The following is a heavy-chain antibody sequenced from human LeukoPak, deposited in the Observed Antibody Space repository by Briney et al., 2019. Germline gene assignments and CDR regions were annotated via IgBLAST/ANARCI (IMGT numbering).Heavy chain of an antibody. Sequence: SLSLSCAASGFTFSSYAMSWVRPAPGKGLEWVSAISGSGGSTYYADSVKGRFTISRDNSKNTLYLQMNSLRAEDTAVYYCAKALLGRWDYDILTGYGYFDYWGQGTLVTVSS. V-gene: IGHV3-23*01. CDR2: ISGSGGST. D-gene: IGHD3-9*01. J-gene: IGHJ4*02. CDR1: GFTFSSYA. CDR3: AKALLGRWDYDILTGYGYFDY.